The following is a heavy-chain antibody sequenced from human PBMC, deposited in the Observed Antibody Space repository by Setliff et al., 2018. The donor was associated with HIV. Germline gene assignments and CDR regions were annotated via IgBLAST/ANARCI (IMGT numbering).Heavy chain of an antibody. D-gene: IGHD6-13*01. Sequence: ASVKVSCKTSGYSFSSHGVSWVRQAPGQGLEWVGWISSYTGKTKYAQNVQGRVTLTTDTSTSTAYMELRSLRPDDTAVYYCAKDISASALYYYGMDVWGQGTTVTVS. CDR2: ISSYTGKT. J-gene: IGHJ6*02. V-gene: IGHV1-18*01. CDR1: GYSFSSHG. CDR3: AKDISASALYYYGMDV.